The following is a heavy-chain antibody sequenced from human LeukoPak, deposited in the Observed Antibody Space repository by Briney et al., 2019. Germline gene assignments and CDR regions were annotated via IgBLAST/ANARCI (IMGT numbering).Heavy chain of an antibody. CDR1: GFTFSSYG. Sequence: PGGSLRLSCEASGFTFSSYGMHWVRQAPGKGLEWVAFIRYDGSNKYYADSVKGRFTISRDNSKNTLYLQMNSLRAEDTAVYYCAKARSGSYGYFDYWGQGTLVTVSS. CDR2: IRYDGSNK. CDR3: AKARSGSYGYFDY. V-gene: IGHV3-30*02. D-gene: IGHD1-26*01. J-gene: IGHJ4*02.